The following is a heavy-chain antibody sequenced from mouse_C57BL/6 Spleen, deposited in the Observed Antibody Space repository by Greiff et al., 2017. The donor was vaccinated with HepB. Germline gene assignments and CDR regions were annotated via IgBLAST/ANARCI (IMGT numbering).Heavy chain of an antibody. Sequence: EVQLQQSGPELVKPGASVKMSCKASGYTFTDYNMHWVKQSHGKSLEWIGYINPNNGGTSYNQKFKGKATLTVNKSSSTAYMELRSLTSEDSAVYYCAREGYYYGSRRDYLDYWGQGTTLTVSS. CDR2: INPNNGGT. J-gene: IGHJ2*01. V-gene: IGHV1-22*01. D-gene: IGHD1-1*01. CDR1: GYTFTDYN. CDR3: AREGYYYGSRRDYLDY.